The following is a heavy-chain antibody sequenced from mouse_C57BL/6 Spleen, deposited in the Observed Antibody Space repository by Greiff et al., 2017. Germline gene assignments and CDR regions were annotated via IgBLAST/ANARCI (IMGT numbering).Heavy chain of an antibody. CDR2: IYPGNSDT. CDR3: TEGGYDEFAY. J-gene: IGHJ3*01. Sequence: VQLQQSGTVLARPGASVKMSCKTSGYTFTSYWMHWVKQRPGQGLEWIGAIYPGNSDTSYNQKFKGKAKLTAVTSASTAYMELSSLTNEDSAVYYCTEGGYDEFAYWGQGTLVTVSA. V-gene: IGHV1-5*01. CDR1: GYTFTSYW. D-gene: IGHD2-2*01.